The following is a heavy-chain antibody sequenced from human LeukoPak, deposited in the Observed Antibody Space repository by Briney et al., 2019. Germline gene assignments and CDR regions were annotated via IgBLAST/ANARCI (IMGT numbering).Heavy chain of an antibody. CDR2: TTGGGGKT. CDR1: GFTFITYA. Sequence: PGGSLRLSCAASGFTFITYAMSWVRQAPGKGLEWVSTTTGGGGKTYYADSVKGRFTISRDNSKNALYLQMNSLRAEDTAVYYCGVGLTGTIDYWGQGTLVTVSS. D-gene: IGHD1-20*01. J-gene: IGHJ4*02. V-gene: IGHV3-23*01. CDR3: GVGLTGTIDY.